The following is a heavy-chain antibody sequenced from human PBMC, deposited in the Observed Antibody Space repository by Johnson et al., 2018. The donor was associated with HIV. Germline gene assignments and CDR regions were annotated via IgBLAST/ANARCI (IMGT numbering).Heavy chain of an antibody. CDR1: RFTFSSYW. J-gene: IGHJ3*02. D-gene: IGHD2-8*02. CDR2: INSDGSST. Sequence: VQLVESGGGLVQPGGSLRLSCAASRFTFSSYWMHWVRQAPGKGLVWVSRINSDGSSTTYADSVKGRFTISRDNAKNTLYLQMNSLRAEDTAVYYCARPVSPWSAYDAFDIWGQGTMVTVSS. CDR3: ARPVSPWSAYDAFDI. V-gene: IGHV3-74*02.